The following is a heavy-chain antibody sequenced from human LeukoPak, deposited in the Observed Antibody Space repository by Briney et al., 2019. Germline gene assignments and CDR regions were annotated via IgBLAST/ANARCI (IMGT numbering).Heavy chain of an antibody. D-gene: IGHD5-12*01. CDR2: INPSGGST. J-gene: IGHJ4*02. V-gene: IGHV1-46*01. CDR3: ARGGYSGYAPTKIDY. CDR1: GYTFTSYY. Sequence: ASVKVSCKASGYTFTSYYMHWVRQAPGQGLKWMRIINPSGGSTSYAQKFQGRVTMTRDMSTSTVYMELSSLRSEDTAVYYCARGGYSGYAPTKIDYWGQGTLVTVSS.